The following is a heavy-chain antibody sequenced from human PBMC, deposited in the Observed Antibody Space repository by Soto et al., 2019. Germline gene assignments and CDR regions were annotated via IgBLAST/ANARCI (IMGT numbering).Heavy chain of an antibody. CDR2: ISTDNGNT. D-gene: IGHD3-3*01. J-gene: IGHJ6*02. V-gene: IGHV1-18*01. CDR1: GYTFTSSG. Sequence: QVQLVQSGAEVKKPGASVKVSCKASGYTFTSSGISWVRQAPGQGLEWLGWISTDNGNTNYAQHLQGRVRMTTSTSTSTAYMDLRSLRSDDTAVYYCAREQGITTFGVYSMYYYGMDVWGQGTTVTVSS. CDR3: AREQGITTFGVYSMYYYGMDV.